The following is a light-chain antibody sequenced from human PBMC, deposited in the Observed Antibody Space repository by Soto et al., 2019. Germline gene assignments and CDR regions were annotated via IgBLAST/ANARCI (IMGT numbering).Light chain of an antibody. J-gene: IGKJ4*01. CDR1: QSINIW. Sequence: DIQMTQSPSTLSASVGDRVTITCRASQSINIWLAWYQQKPGKAPKLLIYKASSLESGVPSRFSGSGSGTEFTLTISSLQPDDFATYYCQQYNGYPVTFGGGTKVEIK. CDR2: KAS. V-gene: IGKV1-5*03. CDR3: QQYNGYPVT.